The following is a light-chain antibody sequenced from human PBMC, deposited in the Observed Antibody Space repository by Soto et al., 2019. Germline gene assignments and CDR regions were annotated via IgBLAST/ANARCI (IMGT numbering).Light chain of an antibody. V-gene: IGLV1-40*01. CDR1: SSNIGGGYD. J-gene: IGLJ2*01. CDR3: QSYDSSLSGYV. Sequence: QSVLTQPPSVSGAPGQRVTISCTGSSSNIGGGYDVHWYQQLPGTAPKLLIYGNSNRPSGVPDRFSGSKSGTSAFLAITGLQAEDEADYYCQSYDSSLSGYVFGGGTQLTVL. CDR2: GNS.